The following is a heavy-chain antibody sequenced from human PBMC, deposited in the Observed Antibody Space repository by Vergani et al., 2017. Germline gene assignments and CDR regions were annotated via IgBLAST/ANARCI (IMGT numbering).Heavy chain of an antibody. CDR1: GYTFTSYY. CDR2: INPSGGST. CDR3: AREQTTVVTPAYFDY. D-gene: IGHD4-23*01. J-gene: IGHJ4*02. Sequence: QVQLVQSGAEVKKPGASVKVSCKASGYTFTSYYMHWVRQAPGQGLEWMGIINPSGGSTSYAQKFQGRVTMTRDTSTNTVYMELSSLRSEDTAVYYCAREQTTVVTPAYFDYWGQGTLVTVSS. V-gene: IGHV1-46*01.